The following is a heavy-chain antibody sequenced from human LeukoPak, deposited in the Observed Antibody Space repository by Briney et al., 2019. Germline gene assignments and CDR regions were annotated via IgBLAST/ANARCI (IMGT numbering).Heavy chain of an antibody. CDR3: ARRSYYYGSGREP. Sequence: PSETLSLTCTVSGGSISSYYWSWIRQPPGKGLEWIGYIYYSGSTNYNPSLKSRVTISVDTSKNQFSLKLSSVTAADTAVYYCARRSYYYGSGREPWGQGTLVTVSS. V-gene: IGHV4-59*08. CDR1: GGSISSYY. J-gene: IGHJ5*02. CDR2: IYYSGST. D-gene: IGHD3-10*01.